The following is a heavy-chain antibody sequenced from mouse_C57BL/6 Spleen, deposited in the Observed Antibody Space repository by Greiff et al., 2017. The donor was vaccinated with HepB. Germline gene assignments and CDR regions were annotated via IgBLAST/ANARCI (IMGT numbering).Heavy chain of an antibody. CDR2: IDPSDSYT. Sequence: VQLQQPGAELVKPGASVKLSCKASGYTFTSYWMQWVKQRPGQGLEWIGEIDPSDSYTNYNQKFKGKATLTVDTSSSTAYMQLSSLTSEDSAVYYCARYLFDYWGQGTTLTVSS. CDR1: GYTFTSYW. D-gene: IGHD5-1*01. CDR3: ARYLFDY. J-gene: IGHJ2*01. V-gene: IGHV1-50*01.